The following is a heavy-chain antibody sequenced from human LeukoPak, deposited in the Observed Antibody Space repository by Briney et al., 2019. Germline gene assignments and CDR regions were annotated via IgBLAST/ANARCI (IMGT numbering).Heavy chain of an antibody. CDR3: AGASPDYYDSSGPNFDY. V-gene: IGHV4-59*01. CDR1: GGSISSYY. Sequence: SETLSLTCTVSGGSISSYYWSWIRQPPGKGLEWIGYIYYSGSTNYNPSLKSRVTISVGTSKNQFSLKLSSVTAADTAVYYCAGASPDYYDSSGPNFDYWGQGTLVTVSS. CDR2: IYYSGST. D-gene: IGHD3-22*01. J-gene: IGHJ4*02.